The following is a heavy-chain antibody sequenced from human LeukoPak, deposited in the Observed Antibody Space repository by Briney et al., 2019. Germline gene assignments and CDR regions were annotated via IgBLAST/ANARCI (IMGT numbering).Heavy chain of an antibody. Sequence: GGSLRLSCAASGFTFSSYGMHWVRQAPGKGLEWVAVIWYDGSNKYYADSVKGRLTISRDNSKNTLYLQMNSLRAEDTAVYYCARGDYSSGWYPTKSFDYWGQGTLVTVSS. J-gene: IGHJ4*02. V-gene: IGHV3-33*01. CDR2: IWYDGSNK. D-gene: IGHD6-19*01. CDR1: GFTFSSYG. CDR3: ARGDYSSGWYPTKSFDY.